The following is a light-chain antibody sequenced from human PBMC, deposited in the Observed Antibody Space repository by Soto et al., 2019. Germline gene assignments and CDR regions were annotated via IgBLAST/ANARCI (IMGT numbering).Light chain of an antibody. CDR2: DAS. J-gene: IGKJ5*01. CDR3: QQYVNSPIT. V-gene: IGKV3-20*01. CDR1: QTVGRNY. Sequence: EIVLTQSPGFLSLFPGERATLSRRASQTVGRNYLAWFQQKPGQAPRLLIYDASTRATGIPDKFGGSGSGTDFTLTIIRLEPEDFAVYYCQQYVNSPITFGQGTRLEIK.